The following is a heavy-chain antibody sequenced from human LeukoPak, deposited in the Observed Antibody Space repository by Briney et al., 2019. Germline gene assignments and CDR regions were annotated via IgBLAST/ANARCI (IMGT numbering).Heavy chain of an antibody. CDR1: GYTFTDYY. D-gene: IGHD3-22*01. Sequence: ASVKVSCKASGYTFTDYYMHWVRQAPGQGLEWMGRINPNSGGTNYAQKFQGRVTMTRDTSISTAYMELSRLRSDDTAVYYCARTNYYDSSGHFDCCGQGTLVTVSS. V-gene: IGHV1-2*06. CDR2: INPNSGGT. J-gene: IGHJ4*02. CDR3: ARTNYYDSSGHFDC.